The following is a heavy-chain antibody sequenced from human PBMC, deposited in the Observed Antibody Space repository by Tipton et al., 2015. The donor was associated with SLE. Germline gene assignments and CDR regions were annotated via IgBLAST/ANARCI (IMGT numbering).Heavy chain of an antibody. CDR1: GGSISSPY. V-gene: IGHV4-59*11. D-gene: IGHD2-15*01. J-gene: IGHJ4*02. CDR2: ISNSETT. CDR3: AGAWQGYCSGGTCYVLDY. Sequence: TLSLTCTVSGGSISSPYWSWIRQAPGKGLEWIGDISNSETTNYNPSLKSRVTISVDTSKNQFSLKLRSVTAADTAVYYCAGAWQGYCSGGTCYVLDYWGQGTLVTVSS.